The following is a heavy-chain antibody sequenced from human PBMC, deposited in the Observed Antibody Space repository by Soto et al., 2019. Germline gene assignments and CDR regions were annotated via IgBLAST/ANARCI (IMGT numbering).Heavy chain of an antibody. J-gene: IGHJ6*02. D-gene: IGHD3-3*01. V-gene: IGHV4-34*01. CDR2: INHSGST. CDR3: ARVAYYDFWSGYSGYARLRNYGMDV. Sequence: QVQLQQWGAGLLKPSETLSLTCAVYGGSFSGYYWSWIRQPPGKGLEWIGEINHSGSTNYNPSLKSRVTISVDTSKNQFSLKLSSVTAADTAVYYCARVAYYDFWSGYSGYARLRNYGMDVWGQGTTVTVSS. CDR1: GGSFSGYY.